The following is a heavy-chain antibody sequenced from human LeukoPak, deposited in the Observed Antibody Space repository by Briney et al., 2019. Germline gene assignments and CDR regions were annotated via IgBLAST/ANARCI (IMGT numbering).Heavy chain of an antibody. V-gene: IGHV4-31*03. CDR2: IYYTGST. CDR3: ARPRGDYSSGAFDI. CDR1: GGSISSGGYY. D-gene: IGHD3-22*01. J-gene: IGHJ3*02. Sequence: PSQTLSLTCTVSGGSISSGGYYWSWIRQHPGKGLEWIGYIYYTGSTYYNPSLKSRVTLSVDTSKNQFSLKLSSVTAADTAVYYRARPRGDYSSGAFDIWGQGTMVTVSS.